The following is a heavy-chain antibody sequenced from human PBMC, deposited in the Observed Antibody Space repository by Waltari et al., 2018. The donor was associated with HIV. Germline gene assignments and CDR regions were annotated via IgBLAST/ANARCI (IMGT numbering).Heavy chain of an antibody. CDR3: AHKFLQRHPYYDILTDYYLSFGSTGSDAFDI. V-gene: IGHV2-5*02. CDR1: GFSLSTSGVG. J-gene: IGHJ3*02. D-gene: IGHD3-9*01. CDR2: IYWDDDK. Sequence: QITLKESGPTLVKPTQTLTLTCTFSGFSLSTSGVGVGWIRQPPGKALEWLALIYWDDDKRYSPSLKSRLTITKDTSKNQVVLTMTNMDPVDTATYYCAHKFLQRHPYYDILTDYYLSFGSTGSDAFDIWGQGTMVTVSS.